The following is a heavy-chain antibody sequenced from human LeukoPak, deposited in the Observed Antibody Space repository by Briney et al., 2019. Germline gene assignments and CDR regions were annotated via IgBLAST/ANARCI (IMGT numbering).Heavy chain of an antibody. CDR2: ISGSGGST. CDR3: AKDRKLITMISLSY. V-gene: IGHV3-23*01. Sequence: GGSLTLSCAASGFTFSSYAMSWVRQAPGKGLEWFSAISGSGGSTYYADSVKGRFTISRDNSKNTLYLQMNSLRAEDTAVYYCAKDRKLITMISLSYWGQGTLVTVSS. CDR1: GFTFSSYA. J-gene: IGHJ4*02. D-gene: IGHD3-22*01.